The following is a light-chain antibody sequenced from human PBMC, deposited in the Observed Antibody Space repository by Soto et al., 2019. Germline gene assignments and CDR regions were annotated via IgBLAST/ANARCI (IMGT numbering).Light chain of an antibody. V-gene: IGKV1-39*01. Sequence: DIQMTQSPSSLSASVGDRVTITRRASQSISSYLNWYQQKPAKSPVLLIYAASSLHSGVPSRFSGSGSGTDFTLTISSLQPEDFATYYCQPSYSTPRTFGQGTKVDIK. J-gene: IGKJ1*01. CDR1: QSISSY. CDR3: QPSYSTPRT. CDR2: AAS.